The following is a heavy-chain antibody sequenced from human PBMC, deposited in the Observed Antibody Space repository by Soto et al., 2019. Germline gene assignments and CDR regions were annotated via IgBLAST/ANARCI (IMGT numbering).Heavy chain of an antibody. CDR1: GGSISSSSYY. D-gene: IGHD2-15*01. J-gene: IGHJ6*02. CDR2: IYYSGST. V-gene: IGHV4-39*01. Sequence: QLQLQESGPGLVKPSETLSLTCTVSGGSISSSSYYWGWIRQPPGKGLEWIGSIYYSGSTYYNPSLKSRVTISVDTSKNQFSLKLSSVTAADTAVYYCARSERYCSGGSCTYGMDVWGQGTTVTVSS. CDR3: ARSERYCSGGSCTYGMDV.